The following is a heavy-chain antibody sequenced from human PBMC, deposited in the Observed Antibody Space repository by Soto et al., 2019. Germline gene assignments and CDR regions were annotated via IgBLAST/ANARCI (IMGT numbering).Heavy chain of an antibody. CDR1: GGSFSGYY. D-gene: IGHD3-10*01. CDR2: INHSGST. J-gene: IGHJ5*02. V-gene: IGHV4-34*01. Sequence: LSLTCAVYGGSFSGYYWSWIRQPPGKGLEWIGEINHSGSTNYNPSLKSRVTISVDTTKNQFSLKLSSVTAADTAVYYCARGIYYGSGSYYKGNWFDPWGQGTLVTVSS. CDR3: ARGIYYGSGSYYKGNWFDP.